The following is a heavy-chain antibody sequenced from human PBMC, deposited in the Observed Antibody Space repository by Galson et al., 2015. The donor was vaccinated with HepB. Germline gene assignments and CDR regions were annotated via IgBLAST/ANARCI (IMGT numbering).Heavy chain of an antibody. V-gene: IGHV4-34*01. D-gene: IGHD6-19*01. CDR2: ITHNGNT. CDR3: ARGPLKSGSLAVDSVGGEY. J-gene: IGHJ4*02. Sequence: ETLSLTCAVYGGSFNDYYWTWIRQPPGKGLEWIGQITHNGNTNYNPSLKSRVIMSIDTSKKRFSLRLRPVTAADTAVYYCARGPLKSGSLAVDSVGGEYWGQGILVTVSS. CDR1: GGSFNDYY.